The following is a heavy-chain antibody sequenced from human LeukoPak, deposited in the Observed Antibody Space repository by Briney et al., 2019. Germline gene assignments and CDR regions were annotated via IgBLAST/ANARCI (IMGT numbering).Heavy chain of an antibody. V-gene: IGHV3-30*18. CDR1: GFTLGSYG. Sequence: GGSLRLSCAASGFTLGSYGMHWVRQAPGKGLEWVASISYDGGNEYYGDSVKGRFSVSRDNSKNTLYLHMNSLRAEDTAVYYCAKEREMATRYYFDYWGQGTLVTVSS. J-gene: IGHJ4*02. CDR2: ISYDGGNE. CDR3: AKEREMATRYYFDY. D-gene: IGHD5-24*01.